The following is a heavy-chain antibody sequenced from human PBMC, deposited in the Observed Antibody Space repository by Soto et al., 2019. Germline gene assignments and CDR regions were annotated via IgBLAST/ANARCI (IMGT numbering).Heavy chain of an antibody. D-gene: IGHD3-3*01. V-gene: IGHV3-30*18. Sequence: QVQLVESGGGVVQPGKSLRLSCATSGFTFNSYALHWLRQAPGKGLEWVARISNDGSKTFYADSVKGRFTISRDTAKNTLFLQMNSLTTEDTAVYFCAKAGEIFGLVIFAYLDFWGQGTLVAVSS. CDR1: GFTFNSYA. J-gene: IGHJ4*02. CDR2: ISNDGSKT. CDR3: AKAGEIFGLVIFAYLDF.